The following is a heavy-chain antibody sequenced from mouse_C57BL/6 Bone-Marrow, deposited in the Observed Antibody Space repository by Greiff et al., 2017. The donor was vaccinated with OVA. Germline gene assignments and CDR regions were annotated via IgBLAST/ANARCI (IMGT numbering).Heavy chain of an antibody. V-gene: IGHV1-26*01. Sequence: VQLQQSGPELVKPGASVKISCKASGYTFTDYYMNWVKQSHGKSLEWIGDINPNNGGTSYNQKFKGKATLTVDKSSSTAYMELRSLTSEDSAVYYCARRGAGYYGSRGGFAYWGQGTLVTVSA. CDR2: INPNNGGT. J-gene: IGHJ3*01. CDR3: ARRGAGYYGSRGGFAY. D-gene: IGHD1-1*01. CDR1: GYTFTDYY.